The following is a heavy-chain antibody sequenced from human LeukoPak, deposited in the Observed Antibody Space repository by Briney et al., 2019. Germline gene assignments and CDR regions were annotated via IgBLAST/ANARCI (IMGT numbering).Heavy chain of an antibody. V-gene: IGHV1-69*13. D-gene: IGHD3-16*01. J-gene: IGHJ3*02. CDR1: GGTFSSYA. CDR3: ARSRHLGGNDAFDI. Sequence: ASVKVSCKASGGTFSSYAISWVRQAPGQGLECMGGIIPIFGTANYAQKFQGRVTITADESTSTAYMELSSLRSEDTAVYYCARSRHLGGNDAFDIWGQGTMVTVSS. CDR2: IIPIFGTA.